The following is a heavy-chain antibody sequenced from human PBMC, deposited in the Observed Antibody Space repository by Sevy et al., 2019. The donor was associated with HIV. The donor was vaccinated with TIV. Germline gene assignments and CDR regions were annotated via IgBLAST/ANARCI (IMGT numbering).Heavy chain of an antibody. J-gene: IGHJ3*02. D-gene: IGHD3-22*01. CDR1: GYTFTGYY. CDR3: AREDSRGAPDAFDI. CDR2: INPNSGGT. V-gene: IGHV1-2*02. Sequence: ASVKVSCKASGYTFTGYYIHWVRQAPGQGLEWMGWINPNSGGTNYAQKLQGRVTMIRDTSISTAHMELTRLTSDDTAMYYCAREDSRGAPDAFDIWGQGTMVTVSS.